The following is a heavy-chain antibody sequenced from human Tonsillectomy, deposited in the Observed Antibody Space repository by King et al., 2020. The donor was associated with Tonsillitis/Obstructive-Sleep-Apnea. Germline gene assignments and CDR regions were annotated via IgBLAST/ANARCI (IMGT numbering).Heavy chain of an antibody. D-gene: IGHD6-13*01. Sequence: VQLVESGGGVVQPGRSLRLSCAASGFTFSSYGMHWVRQAPGKGLEWVAVISHDGRNKYYADSVKGRFTISRDNSKNTVYLQMNSLRAEDTAVYYCAKDGGPEAARLYYYHLVVGGKGTTVTVSS. V-gene: IGHV3-30*18. CDR3: AKDGGPEAARLYYYHLVV. CDR1: GFTFSSYG. J-gene: IGHJ6*03. CDR2: ISHDGRNK.